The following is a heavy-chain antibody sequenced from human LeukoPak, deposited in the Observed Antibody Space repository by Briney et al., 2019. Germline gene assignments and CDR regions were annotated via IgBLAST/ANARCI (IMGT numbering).Heavy chain of an antibody. CDR2: IWANGNDE. CDR3: ARVADTSRYSRFDY. J-gene: IGHJ4*02. D-gene: IGHD3-22*01. V-gene: IGHV3-33*01. Sequence: QPGGSLRLSCAASAFTFSYYGMHWVRQAPGKGLEWVAVIWANGNDEYYADSVKGRFAISRDNSKNTVYLQMNSLRAEDTAVYYCARVADTSRYSRFDYWGQGTLVAVSS. CDR1: AFTFSYYG.